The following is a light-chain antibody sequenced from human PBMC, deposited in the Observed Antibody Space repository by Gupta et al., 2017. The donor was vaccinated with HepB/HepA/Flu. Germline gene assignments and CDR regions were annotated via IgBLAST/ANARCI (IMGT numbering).Light chain of an antibody. CDR3: QQEIHCPWT. CDR1: QSRLHSDGNTY. CDR2: KVS. V-gene: IGKV2-30*02. Sequence: DVVMTQSPLSLPVTLGQPASISCRSSQSRLHSDGNTYLNWFQQRPGQSPRRLIFKVSDRDSGVPDRFSGSGSGTDFTLKISRVEGEDVGVYYCQQEIHCPWTFGQGTKVDIK. J-gene: IGKJ1*01.